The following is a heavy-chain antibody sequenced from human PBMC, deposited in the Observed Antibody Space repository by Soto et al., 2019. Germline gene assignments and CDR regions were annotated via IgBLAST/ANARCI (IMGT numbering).Heavy chain of an antibody. V-gene: IGHV1-69*06. J-gene: IGHJ6*02. CDR3: ERDSSGTGTTVYYYGMDV. Sequence: QVQLVQSGAEVKKPGSSVKVSCKASGGTFSSYAISWVRQAPGQGLEWMGGIIPIFGTANYAQKFQGRVTITADKSTSTAYMELSSLRSEDTAVYYCERDSSGTGTTVYYYGMDVWGQGTTVTVSS. D-gene: IGHD1-7*01. CDR1: GGTFSSYA. CDR2: IIPIFGTA.